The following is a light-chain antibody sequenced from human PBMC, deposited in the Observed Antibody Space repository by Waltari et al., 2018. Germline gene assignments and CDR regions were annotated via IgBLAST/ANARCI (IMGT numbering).Light chain of an antibody. V-gene: IGLV2-11*01. CDR3: CSYAGSYTWV. CDR1: SSDVGTYKY. CDR2: DVS. Sequence: QSALTQPRSVSGSPGQSVSISCTGTSSDVGTYKYVSWYQQHPGKAPQLMIFDVSKRPSGVPDRFSGSKSGNTASLTISGLHAEDEADYYCCSYAGSYTWVFGGGTKLTVL. J-gene: IGLJ3*02.